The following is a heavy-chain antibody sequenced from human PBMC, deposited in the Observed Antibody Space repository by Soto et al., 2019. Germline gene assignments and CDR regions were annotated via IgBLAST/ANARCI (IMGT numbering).Heavy chain of an antibody. CDR1: GYSFTDYK. D-gene: IGHD4-17*01. CDR3: ATWVDYGDFEGFDF. V-gene: IGHV1-2*04. J-gene: IGHJ4*02. Sequence: ASVKVSCKTSGYSFTDYKLHWVRQAPGQGLEWMGWVDPNGGGSNSAQKFQGSVTMTWDTSITTAYLDLTRLTTNDTATYFCATWVDYGDFEGFDFWDQGTLVTVSS. CDR2: VDPNGGGS.